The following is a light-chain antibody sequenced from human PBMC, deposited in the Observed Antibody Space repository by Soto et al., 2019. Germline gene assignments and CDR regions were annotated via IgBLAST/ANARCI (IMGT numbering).Light chain of an antibody. J-gene: IGLJ1*01. V-gene: IGLV1-40*01. CDR1: SSNIGAGYD. CDR2: GNT. Sequence: QSVLTQPPSVSGAPGQRVTISCTGSSSNIGAGYDVHWYLQLPGTAPKLLIYGNTKRPSGVPDRFSGSKSGSSASLAITGLQAEDEADYYCQSHASSLHASVFGTGTKVTVL. CDR3: QSHASSLHASV.